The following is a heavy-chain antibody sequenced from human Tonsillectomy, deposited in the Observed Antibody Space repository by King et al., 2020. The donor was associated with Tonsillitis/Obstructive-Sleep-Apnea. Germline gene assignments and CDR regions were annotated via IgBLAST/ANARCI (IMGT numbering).Heavy chain of an antibody. CDR1: GGTFNSYV. CDR3: PGVGALTLPGYFDY. V-gene: IGHV1-69*10. D-gene: IGHD3-10*01. CDR2: IIPVLDIP. Sequence: VQLVESGAEVKKPGSSVKVSCKAPGGTFNSYVISWVRQAPGQGLEWMGGIIPVLDIPNYAQKFQGKITITAEKSTSTAYMELSSLRSEYTAVYYCPGVGALTLPGYFDYWGQGTLVTLSS. J-gene: IGHJ4*02.